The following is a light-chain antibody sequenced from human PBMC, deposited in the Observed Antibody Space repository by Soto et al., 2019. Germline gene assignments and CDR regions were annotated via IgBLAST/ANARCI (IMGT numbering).Light chain of an antibody. CDR2: AAS. J-gene: IGKJ3*01. V-gene: IGKV1-39*01. Sequence: DIQMTQSPSSLSASVGDRVTITCRASQSISSYLNWYQQKPGIAPKLLIYAASSLESGVRSRFSGGGSGTDFTLTISSLQPEDFETYYCQQKDTFGPGTKVDIK. CDR1: QSISSY. CDR3: QQKDT.